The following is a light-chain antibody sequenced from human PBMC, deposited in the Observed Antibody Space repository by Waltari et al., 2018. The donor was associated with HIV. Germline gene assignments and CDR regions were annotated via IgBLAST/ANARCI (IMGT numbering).Light chain of an antibody. CDR1: QGINSY. V-gene: IGKV1-9*01. CDR3: QQPNSYPLT. CDR2: VAS. Sequence: DIHLTQSPPFLSASIGDRVPISCRATQGINSYLAWYQQKPGKAPTLLIYVASPLRSGVPSRFSGSGSGTEFTLTISNLQPEDSATYYCQQPNSYPLTFGGGTKVETK. J-gene: IGKJ4*01.